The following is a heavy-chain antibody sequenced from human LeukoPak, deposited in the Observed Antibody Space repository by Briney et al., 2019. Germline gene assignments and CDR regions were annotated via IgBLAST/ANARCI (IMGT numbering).Heavy chain of an antibody. Sequence: GGSLRLSCAASGFTFSSYAMSWVRQAPGKGLEWVSAISGSGGSTYYADSVKGRFTISRDNSKNTLYLQMNSLRAEDTAVYYCAGYYYGSGSYYKDDYWGQGTLVTVSS. V-gene: IGHV3-23*01. CDR1: GFTFSSYA. CDR2: ISGSGGST. D-gene: IGHD3-10*01. CDR3: AGYYYGSGSYYKDDY. J-gene: IGHJ4*02.